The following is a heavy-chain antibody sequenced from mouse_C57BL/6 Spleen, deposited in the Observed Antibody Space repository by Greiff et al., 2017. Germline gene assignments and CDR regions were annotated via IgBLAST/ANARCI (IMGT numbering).Heavy chain of an antibody. Sequence: QVQLQQSGAELVKPGASVKISCKASGYAFSSYWMNWVKQRPGKGLEWIGQIYPGDGDTNYNGKFKGKATLTADESSSTAYMQLSSLTYEDAAVYVCARGNWDGGFDYWGQGTTLTVSS. J-gene: IGHJ2*01. CDR3: ARGNWDGGFDY. D-gene: IGHD4-1*02. CDR2: IYPGDGDT. V-gene: IGHV1-80*01. CDR1: GYAFSSYW.